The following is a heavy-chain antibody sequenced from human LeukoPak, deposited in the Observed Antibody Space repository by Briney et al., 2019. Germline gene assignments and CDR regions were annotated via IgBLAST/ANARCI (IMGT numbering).Heavy chain of an antibody. CDR3: ARHGGDSSSFDY. J-gene: IGHJ4*02. CDR2: IYPGDSDT. CDR1: GCRFTSYW. D-gene: IGHD6-6*01. Sequence: GGSLEISWQCSGCRFTSYWIGWVLQLPGKGLGRIGIIYPGDSDTRYSPSFQGQVTISADKSISTAYLQWSSLKASDTAMYYCARHGGDSSSFDYWGQGTLVTVSS. V-gene: IGHV5-51*01.